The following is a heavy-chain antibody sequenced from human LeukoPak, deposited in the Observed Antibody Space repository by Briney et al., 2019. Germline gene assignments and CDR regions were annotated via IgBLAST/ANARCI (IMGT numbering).Heavy chain of an antibody. CDR3: AKGDMVVVPAANPDFDY. V-gene: IGHV3-23*01. CDR1: GFTFSSYA. Sequence: PGGSLRLSCAASGFTFSSYAMSWVRQAPGKGLEWVSAISGSGGSTYYADSVKGRFTISRDNSKNTLYLQMNSLRAEDTAVYYCAKGDMVVVPAANPDFDYWGQGTLVTVSS. CDR2: ISGSGGST. J-gene: IGHJ4*02. D-gene: IGHD2-2*01.